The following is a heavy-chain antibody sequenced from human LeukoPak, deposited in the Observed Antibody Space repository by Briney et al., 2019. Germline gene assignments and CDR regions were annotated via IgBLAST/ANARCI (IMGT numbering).Heavy chain of an antibody. CDR2: ISGSGDST. CDR1: GFTFSSYG. J-gene: IGHJ3*02. D-gene: IGHD1-26*01. Sequence: GGSLRLSCAASGFTFSSYGMSWVRQAPGKGLEWVSTISGSGDSTYYADSVKGRFTISRDNSKNSLYLQMNSLRTEDTALYYCAKDSGGSGSYGDAFDIWGQGTMVTVSS. V-gene: IGHV3-23*01. CDR3: AKDSGGSGSYGDAFDI.